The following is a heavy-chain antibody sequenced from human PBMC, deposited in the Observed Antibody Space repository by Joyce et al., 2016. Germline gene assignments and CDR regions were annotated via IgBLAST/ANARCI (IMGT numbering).Heavy chain of an antibody. CDR2: ISSSGGTT. Sequence: EVQLLESGGALVQPGGSLRLSCAASGFTFTNYAMSWVRQAPGGGLEGVSSISSSGGTTHYADSVKGRFTISRDNSKNTLNLQVNSLRAEDTAIYYCAKGPRIAARPNYYYYGMDVWGQGTTVTVSS. V-gene: IGHV3-23*01. CDR1: GFTFTNYA. D-gene: IGHD6-6*01. J-gene: IGHJ6*02. CDR3: AKGPRIAARPNYYYYGMDV.